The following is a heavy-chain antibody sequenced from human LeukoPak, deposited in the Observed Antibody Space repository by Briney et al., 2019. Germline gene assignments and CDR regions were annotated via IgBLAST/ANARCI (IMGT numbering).Heavy chain of an antibody. V-gene: IGHV4-39*07. CDR2: IHIGGST. CDR3: AGERGVITPPLEYYYYYYMDV. Sequence: SETLSLTCTVSGGSISSSSYYWGWIRQPPGKGLEWIGSIHIGGSTYYNPSFKSRVTISVDTSKNQFSLRLSSVTAADTAVYYCAGERGVITPPLEYYYYYYMDVWGKGTTVSISS. J-gene: IGHJ6*03. CDR1: GGSISSSSYY. D-gene: IGHD3-10*01.